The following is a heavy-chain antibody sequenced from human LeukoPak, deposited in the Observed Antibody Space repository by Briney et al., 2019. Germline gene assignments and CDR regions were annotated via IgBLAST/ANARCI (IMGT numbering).Heavy chain of an antibody. D-gene: IGHD1-26*01. J-gene: IGHJ3*02. V-gene: IGHV3-74*01. Sequence: GGSLRLSCAASGFTFSGYWMHWVRQAPGKWLVWVSRINKDGSSTRYADSVKCRFTISRDNAKLTLYLQMNSLRAEDTAVYYCARDRGSYNIWGQGTMVTVSS. CDR3: ARDRGSYNI. CDR2: INKDGSST. CDR1: GFTFSGYW.